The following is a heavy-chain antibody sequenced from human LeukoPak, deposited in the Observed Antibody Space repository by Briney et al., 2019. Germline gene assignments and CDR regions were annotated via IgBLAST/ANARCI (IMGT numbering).Heavy chain of an antibody. D-gene: IGHD3-3*01. J-gene: IGHJ6*03. CDR3: ARLFGDGRNRGVMDV. CDR1: DGSISNC. V-gene: IGHV4-4*09. Sequence: SETLSLTCTVSDGSISNCWSWIRRPPGTGLEWIGYIYTSGSTKYNPSLKSRVIISVDTSRNQSSLSLNSVTAADTAVYYCARLFGDGRNRGVMDVWGKGTTVTVSS. CDR2: IYTSGST.